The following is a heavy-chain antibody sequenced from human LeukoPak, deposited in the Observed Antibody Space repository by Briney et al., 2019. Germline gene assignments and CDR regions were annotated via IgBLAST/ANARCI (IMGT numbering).Heavy chain of an antibody. V-gene: IGHV4-30-2*01. CDR3: ARAASWRSGLDY. D-gene: IGHD3-3*01. CDR1: GGSISSGGYS. J-gene: IGHJ4*02. CDR2: IYHSGST. Sequence: SQTLSLTCAVSGGSISSGGYSWSWIRQPPWKGLEWIGYIYHSGSTYYNPSLKGRVTISVDRSKNQFSLKLSSVTAADTAVYYCARAASWRSGLDYWGQGTLVTVSS.